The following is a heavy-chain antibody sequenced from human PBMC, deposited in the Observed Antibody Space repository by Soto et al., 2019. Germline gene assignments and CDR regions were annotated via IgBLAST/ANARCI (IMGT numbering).Heavy chain of an antibody. Sequence: PGGSLRLSCAASGFTVISNYMSWGRQAPGKGLEWGSVIFSGGGTYYADSAKGRFTISRDSSKNTLYLQMNSLRAEDTAVYYCAGKFGSGSSPYYFAYWGQGTLVTVSS. D-gene: IGHD3-10*01. J-gene: IGHJ4*02. CDR1: GFTVISNY. V-gene: IGHV3-53*01. CDR3: AGKFGSGSSPYYFAY. CDR2: IFSGGGT.